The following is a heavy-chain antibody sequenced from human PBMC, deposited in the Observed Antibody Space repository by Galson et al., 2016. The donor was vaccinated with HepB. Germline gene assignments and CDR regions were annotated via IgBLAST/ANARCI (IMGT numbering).Heavy chain of an antibody. D-gene: IGHD2-15*01. CDR2: INRDGDEK. Sequence: SLRLSCAASGFTFTSNWMNWVRQAPGKGLEWVASINRDGDEKYYVDFVKGRFTISRDNAKNSLYLQVNSLRAEDTAVYYCARDATSVLQPGYGMDVWGKGTTVTVSS. CDR3: ARDATSVLQPGYGMDV. J-gene: IGHJ6*04. V-gene: IGHV3-7*01. CDR1: GFTFTSNW.